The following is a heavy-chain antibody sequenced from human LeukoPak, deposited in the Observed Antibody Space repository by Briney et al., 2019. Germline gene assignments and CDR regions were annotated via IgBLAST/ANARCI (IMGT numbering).Heavy chain of an antibody. CDR3: ARGNYDILTGWVRFDY. CDR2: IYYSGST. CDR1: GGSISSSSYY. Sequence: SETLSLTCTVSGGSISSSSYYWSWIRQPPGKGLEWIGYIYYSGSTNYNPSLKSRVTISVDTSKNQFSLKLSSVTAADTAVYYCARGNYDILTGWVRFDYWGQGTLVTVSS. J-gene: IGHJ4*02. D-gene: IGHD3-9*01. V-gene: IGHV4-61*01.